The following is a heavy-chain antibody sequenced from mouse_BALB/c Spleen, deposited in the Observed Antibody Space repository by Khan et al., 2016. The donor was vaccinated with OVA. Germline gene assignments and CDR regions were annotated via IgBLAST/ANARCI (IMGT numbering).Heavy chain of an antibody. CDR1: GYTFSTYW. V-gene: IGHV1-9*01. J-gene: IGHJ4*01. CDR2: ILPRSGST. CDR3: ASTSRAYYYAMDY. Sequence: QVQLKESGAELMKPGASVKISCKASGYTFSTYWIEWVKQRPGHGLEWIGEILPRSGSTNYNENFKGKATFTADTSSNTASMQLSSLTSEDSAVYYYASTSRAYYYAMDYWGQGTSVTVSS. D-gene: IGHD3-1*01.